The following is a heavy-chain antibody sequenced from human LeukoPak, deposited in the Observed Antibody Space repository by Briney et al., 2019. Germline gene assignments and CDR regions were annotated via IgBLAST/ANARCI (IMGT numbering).Heavy chain of an antibody. D-gene: IGHD5-18*01. J-gene: IGHJ4*02. CDR1: GGSISSGDYY. V-gene: IGHV4-39*07. Sequence: PSETLSLTCTVSGGSISSGDYYWSWIRQPPGKGLEWIGEINHSGSTNYNPSLKSRVTISVDTSKNQFSLKLSSVTAADTAVYYCARGGGYSYGIVRSRVNDYWGQGTLVTVSS. CDR3: ARGGGYSYGIVRSRVNDY. CDR2: INHSGST.